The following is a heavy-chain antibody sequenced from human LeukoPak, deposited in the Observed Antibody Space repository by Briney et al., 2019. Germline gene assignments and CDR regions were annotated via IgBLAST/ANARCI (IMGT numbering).Heavy chain of an antibody. V-gene: IGHV3-30*02. Sequence: PGGSLRLSCAASGFTFSSYGMHWVRQAPGKGLEWVAFIRYDGSNKYYADSVKGRFTISRDNSKNTLYLQMNSLRAEDTAVYYCARESEEYSSSYYFDYWGQGTLDTVSS. D-gene: IGHD6-6*01. J-gene: IGHJ4*02. CDR2: IRYDGSNK. CDR3: ARESEEYSSSYYFDY. CDR1: GFTFSSYG.